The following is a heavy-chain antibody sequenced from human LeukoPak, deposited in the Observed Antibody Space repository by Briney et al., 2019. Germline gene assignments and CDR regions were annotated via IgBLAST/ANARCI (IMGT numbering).Heavy chain of an antibody. CDR1: GFTFSSYG. Sequence: GGSLRLSCAASGFTFSSYGMSWVRQAPGKGLEWVSAISGNGGSTYYADSVKGRFAISRDTSKNTLYLQMNSLRAEDPAVYYCAKVGPSLVRGLIRGGARYYYNYMDVWGKGTTVTISS. CDR3: AKVGPSLVRGLIRGGARYYYNYMDV. J-gene: IGHJ6*03. CDR2: ISGNGGST. V-gene: IGHV3-23*01. D-gene: IGHD3-10*01.